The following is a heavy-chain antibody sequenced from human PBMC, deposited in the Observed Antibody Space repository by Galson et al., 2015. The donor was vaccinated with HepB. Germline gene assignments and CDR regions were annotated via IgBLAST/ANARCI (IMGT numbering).Heavy chain of an antibody. J-gene: IGHJ5*02. V-gene: IGHV1-2*02. Sequence: SVKVSCKASGYTFTGYYMHWVRQAPGQGLEWMGWINPNSGGTNYAQKFQGRVTMTRDTSISTAYMELSRLRSDDTAVYYCAMGSHTALNWFDPWGQGTLVTVSS. D-gene: IGHD1-26*01. CDR1: GYTFTGYY. CDR2: INPNSGGT. CDR3: AMGSHTALNWFDP.